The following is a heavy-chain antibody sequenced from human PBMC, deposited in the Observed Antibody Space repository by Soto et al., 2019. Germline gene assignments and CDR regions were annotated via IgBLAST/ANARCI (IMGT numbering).Heavy chain of an antibody. Sequence: QVQLVQSGDEVKKPGASVKVSCKASGYIFVNYGIAWVRQAPGQGLEWMGWISPYTGNTHSATKVQGRPNMDTDPSTGTAYMDLGSLTSDDTAVYYCVMVDNYVTPTPQDVWGQGTTVTVSS. V-gene: IGHV1-18*01. D-gene: IGHD3-16*01. CDR1: GYIFVNYG. CDR3: VMVDNYVTPTPQDV. CDR2: ISPYTGNT. J-gene: IGHJ6*02.